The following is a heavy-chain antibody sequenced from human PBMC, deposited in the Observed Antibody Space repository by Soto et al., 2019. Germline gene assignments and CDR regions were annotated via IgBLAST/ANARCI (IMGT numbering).Heavy chain of an antibody. J-gene: IGHJ4*02. CDR2: IDPNDSQT. D-gene: IGHD6-13*01. CDR1: GYSFSSSW. V-gene: IGHV5-51*01. CDR3: ARHAGNSWKGDYFDY. Sequence: GESLKISCQASGYSFSSSWIGWVRQMPGKGLEWMGIIDPNDSQTIYSPSFQGQVTISADKSIDTAYLQWSSLKASDTAMYYCARHAGNSWKGDYFDYWGQGALVTVSS.